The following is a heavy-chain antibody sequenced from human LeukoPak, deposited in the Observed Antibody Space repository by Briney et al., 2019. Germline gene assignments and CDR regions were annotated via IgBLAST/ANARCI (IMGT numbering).Heavy chain of an antibody. CDR2: INIDGSST. CDR1: GFTFSSYW. Sequence: GGSLRLSCAASGFTFSSYWMHWVRQPPGKGLVWVSRINIDGSSTSYADSVKGRSTISRDNAKNTLYLQMNSLRAEDTAVYYCAKVRPYGSGSYYSLYYYYYMDVWGKGTTVTISS. CDR3: AKVRPYGSGSYYSLYYYYYMDV. V-gene: IGHV3-74*01. J-gene: IGHJ6*03. D-gene: IGHD3-10*01.